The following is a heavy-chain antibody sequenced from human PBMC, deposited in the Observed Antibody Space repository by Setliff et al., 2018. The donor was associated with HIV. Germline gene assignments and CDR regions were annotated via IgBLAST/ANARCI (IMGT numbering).Heavy chain of an antibody. D-gene: IGHD2-21*01. V-gene: IGHV4-59*08. Sequence: SETLSLTCTVSGTSINNYYWNWIRQAPGKGLEWIGYFYYGGTTDYNPSLKSRVTISVDMSKRQFSLQLTSVTAADTAVYYCARQIEGFDNWGRGTRVTVSS. J-gene: IGHJ4*02. CDR2: FYYGGTT. CDR3: ARQIEGFDN. CDR1: GTSINNYY.